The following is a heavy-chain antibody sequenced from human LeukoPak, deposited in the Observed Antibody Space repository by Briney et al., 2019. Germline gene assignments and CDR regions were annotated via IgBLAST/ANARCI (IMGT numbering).Heavy chain of an antibody. J-gene: IGHJ4*02. CDR3: ARSHDHLWGNYPDY. V-gene: IGHV4-39*07. CDR2: IHHDGRI. D-gene: IGHD3-16*02. Sequence: RSSETLSLTCTVSGGSISSSYYYWGWIRQPPGKGLEWIGEIHHDGRINYNPSLKSRVTLSVDKSKNQFSLRLNSVTAADTAMYYCARSHDHLWGNYPDYWGQGTLVTVSS. CDR1: GGSISSSYYY.